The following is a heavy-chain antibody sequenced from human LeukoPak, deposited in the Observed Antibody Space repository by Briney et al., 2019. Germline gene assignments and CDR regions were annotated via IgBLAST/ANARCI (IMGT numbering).Heavy chain of an antibody. V-gene: IGHV4-31*03. D-gene: IGHD3-22*01. CDR3: ARGSEYYDSSGYLDY. CDR1: GGSISSGGYY. Sequence: SETLSLTCTVSGGSISSGGYYWSWIRQHPGKGLEWIGYIYYSGSTYYNPSLKSRVTISVDTSKNQFSLKLTSVTAADTAVYYCARGSEYYDSSGYLDYWGQGTLVTVSS. CDR2: IYYSGST. J-gene: IGHJ4*02.